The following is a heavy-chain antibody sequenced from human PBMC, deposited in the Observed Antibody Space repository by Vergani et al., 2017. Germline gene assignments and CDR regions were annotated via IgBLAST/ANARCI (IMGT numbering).Heavy chain of an antibody. V-gene: IGHV1-69*02. CDR2: IIPILGIA. D-gene: IGHD1-26*01. CDR3: AKTSFLGATAYYYYYGMDV. Sequence: QVQLVQSGAEVKKPGSSVKVSCKASGGTFSSYTISWVRQAPGQGLEWMGRIIPILGIANYAQKFQGRVTITADKSTSTAYMELSSLRSEDTAVYYCAKTSFLGATAYYYYYGMDVWGQGTTVTVSS. CDR1: GGTFSSYT. J-gene: IGHJ6*02.